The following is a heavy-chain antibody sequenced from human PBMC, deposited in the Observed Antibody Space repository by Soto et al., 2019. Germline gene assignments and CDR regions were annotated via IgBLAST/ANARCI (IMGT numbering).Heavy chain of an antibody. CDR2: INAGNHNT. V-gene: IGHV1-3*01. CDR1: GYSFTSYT. CDR3: ARDTAPSDV. J-gene: IGHJ6*02. Sequence: GAPVKVPCQASGYSFTSYTKHCVRQGPGQGLGWMVWINAGNHNTTYSHKFPGIVTSTTDTSASTAYMELSSLRSEDTAVYYCARDTAPSDVWGQGTTVTVSS. D-gene: IGHD2-21*02.